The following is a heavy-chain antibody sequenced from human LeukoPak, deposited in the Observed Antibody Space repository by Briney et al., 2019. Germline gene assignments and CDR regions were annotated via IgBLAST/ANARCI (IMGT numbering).Heavy chain of an antibody. D-gene: IGHD1-26*01. CDR1: GGTFSSYA. CDR3: ARGVRVGATKFLDY. Sequence: ASVKVSCKASGGTFSSYAISWVRQAPGQGLEWMGRIIPILGIANYAQKFQGRVTITADKSTSTAYMELSSLRSEDTAVYYCARGVRVGATKFLDYWGQGTLVTVSS. V-gene: IGHV1-69*04. CDR2: IIPILGIA. J-gene: IGHJ4*02.